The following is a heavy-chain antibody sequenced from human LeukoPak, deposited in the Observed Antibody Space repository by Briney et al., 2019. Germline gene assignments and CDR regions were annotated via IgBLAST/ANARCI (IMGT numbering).Heavy chain of an antibody. CDR3: AKVPGGSTTNFDY. D-gene: IGHD2-2*01. CDR1: GHTLTGYY. Sequence: ASVNVSCKASGHTLTGYYIHWVRQAPGQGLEWMGWINPNSGGTNYAQKFQGRVTMTRDTSISTAYMELSRLRSDDTAVYYWAKVPGGSTTNFDYWGQGTLVTVSS. J-gene: IGHJ4*02. CDR2: INPNSGGT. V-gene: IGHV1-2*02.